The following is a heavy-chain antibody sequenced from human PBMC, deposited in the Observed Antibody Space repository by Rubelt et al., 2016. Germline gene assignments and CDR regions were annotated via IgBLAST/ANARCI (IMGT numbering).Heavy chain of an antibody. D-gene: IGHD3-3*01. CDR2: IWYDGSNK. V-gene: IGHV3-33*01. Sequence: EWVAVIWYDGSNKYYADSVKGRFTISRDNSKNTLYLQMNSLRAEDTAVYYCARDGQYYDFWSGLYAFDIWGQGTMVTVSS. J-gene: IGHJ3*02. CDR3: ARDGQYYDFWSGLYAFDI.